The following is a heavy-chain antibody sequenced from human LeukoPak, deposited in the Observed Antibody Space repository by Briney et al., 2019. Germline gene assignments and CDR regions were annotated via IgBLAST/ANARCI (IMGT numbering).Heavy chain of an antibody. V-gene: IGHV4-61*02. CDR3: ATEGLRSTFDY. Sequence: SETLSLTCTVSGGSISSGSYYWSWIRQPAGKGLEWIGRIYTSGSTNYNPSLKGRVTISVDTSKNQFSLKLSSVTAADTAVYYCATEGLRSTFDYWGQGTLVTVSS. CDR2: IYTSGST. CDR1: GGSISSGSYY. J-gene: IGHJ4*02. D-gene: IGHD4-17*01.